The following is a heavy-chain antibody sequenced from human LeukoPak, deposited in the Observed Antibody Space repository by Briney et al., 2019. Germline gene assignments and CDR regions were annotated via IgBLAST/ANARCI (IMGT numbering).Heavy chain of an antibody. J-gene: IGHJ3*02. D-gene: IGHD2-15*01. CDR3: ARVPGSCSGGRCYYAFDI. V-gene: IGHV3-64*01. CDR2: ISSSGGRI. CDR1: GFTFSSSA. Sequence: QAGGSLRLSCAASGFTFSSSAMHWVRQAPGKGLEYVSAISSSGGRISYANSVKGRFTISRDNSKNTLYLQMGSLRAEDMAVYYCARVPGSCSGGRCYYAFDIWGQGTMVTVSS.